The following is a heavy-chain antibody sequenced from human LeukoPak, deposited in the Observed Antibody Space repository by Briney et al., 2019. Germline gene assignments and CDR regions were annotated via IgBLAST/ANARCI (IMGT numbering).Heavy chain of an antibody. V-gene: IGHV4-61*02. D-gene: IGHD3-22*01. J-gene: IGHJ4*02. Sequence: PSETLSLTCTVSGGSISSGSYYWSWLRQPAGKGLEWIGRIYTSGSTNYNPSLKSRVTISVDTSKNQFSLKLSSVTAADTAVYYCARAYYYDSSGYPYWGQGTLVTVSS. CDR1: GGSISSGSYY. CDR2: IYTSGST. CDR3: ARAYYYDSSGYPY.